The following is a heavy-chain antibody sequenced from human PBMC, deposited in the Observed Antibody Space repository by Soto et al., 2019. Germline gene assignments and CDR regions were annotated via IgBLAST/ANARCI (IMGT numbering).Heavy chain of an antibody. D-gene: IGHD3-10*01. J-gene: IGHJ6*02. Sequence: GGSLRLSCAASGFTFDDYAMHWVRQAPGKGLEWVSGISWNSGSIGYADSVKGRFTISRDNAKNSLYLQMNSLRAEDTALYYCAKDGGSGSEYYYGMDVWGQGTTVTVSS. CDR2: ISWNSGSI. CDR1: GFTFDDYA. CDR3: AKDGGSGSEYYYGMDV. V-gene: IGHV3-9*01.